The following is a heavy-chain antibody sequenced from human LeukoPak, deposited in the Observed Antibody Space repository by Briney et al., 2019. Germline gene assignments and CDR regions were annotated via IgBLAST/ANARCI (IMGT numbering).Heavy chain of an antibody. Sequence: MTSETLSLTCAVYGGSFSGYYWSWIRQPPGKGLEWIGEINHSGSTNYNPSLKSRVTISVDTSKNQFSLKLSSVTAADTAVYYCARYGDYIYWYFDLWGRGTLVTVSS. D-gene: IGHD4-17*01. CDR1: GGSFSGYY. CDR2: INHSGST. V-gene: IGHV4-34*01. J-gene: IGHJ2*01. CDR3: ARYGDYIYWYFDL.